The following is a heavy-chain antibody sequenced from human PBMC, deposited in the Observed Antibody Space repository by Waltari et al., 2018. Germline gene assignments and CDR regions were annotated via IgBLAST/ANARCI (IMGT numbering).Heavy chain of an antibody. V-gene: IGHV3-74*01. J-gene: IGHJ4*02. CDR3: ARKGGRGYPYGPFYYDH. CDR1: GFTFGDYW. D-gene: IGHD5-18*01. CDR2: IKIDGGYI. Sequence: EVQLVESGGGLVQPGGSLRLSCAASGFTFGDYWMHWVRQAPGKGREWGSRIKIDGGYISYTDSVKGRFTISRDNGKNTLFLQLNSLRADDTAVYYCARKGGRGYPYGPFYYDHWGQGTLVTVSP.